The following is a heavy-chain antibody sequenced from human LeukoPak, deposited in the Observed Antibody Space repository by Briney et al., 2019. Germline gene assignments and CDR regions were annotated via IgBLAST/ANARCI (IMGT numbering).Heavy chain of an antibody. Sequence: AGSLRLSCAASGFTFSSYSMSWVRQPPGKGLEWVSDISGSGGSTYYADSVKGRFTISRDNYKNTLYLQMNSMRAEDTAGYYCAKDVLWFGELSFDYWGQGTLVTVSS. CDR1: GFTFSSYS. J-gene: IGHJ4*02. V-gene: IGHV3-23*01. CDR3: AKDVLWFGELSFDY. CDR2: ISGSGGST. D-gene: IGHD3-10*01.